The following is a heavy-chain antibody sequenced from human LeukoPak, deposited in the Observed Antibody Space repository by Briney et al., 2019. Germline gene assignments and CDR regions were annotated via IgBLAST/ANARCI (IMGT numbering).Heavy chain of an antibody. CDR2: ISYDGDNQ. CDR1: GFTFRSFG. CDR3: AKTRHYVWGTYLPDY. D-gene: IGHD3-16*02. V-gene: IGHV3-30*18. J-gene: IGHJ4*02. Sequence: GGSLRLSCAASGFTFRSFGMHWVRQAPGKGLEWVAVISYDGDNQNYADSVKGRFTISRDNSRNTVYLQMNSLRAGDTAVYYCAKTRHYVWGTYLPDYWGQGTLVTVSS.